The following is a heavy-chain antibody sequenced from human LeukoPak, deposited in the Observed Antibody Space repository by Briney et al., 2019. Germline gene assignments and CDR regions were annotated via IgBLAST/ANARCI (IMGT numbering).Heavy chain of an antibody. CDR1: GGSFSGYY. CDR3: ARLTIWSGYYNSDY. D-gene: IGHD3-3*01. CDR2: INHSGST. J-gene: IGHJ4*02. V-gene: IGHV4-34*01. Sequence: SETLSLTCAVDGGSFSGYYWSWIRQPPGKGLEWIGEINHSGSTNYNPSLKSRVTISVDTSKNQFSLKLSSVTAADTAVYYCARLTIWSGYYNSDYWGQGTLVTVSS.